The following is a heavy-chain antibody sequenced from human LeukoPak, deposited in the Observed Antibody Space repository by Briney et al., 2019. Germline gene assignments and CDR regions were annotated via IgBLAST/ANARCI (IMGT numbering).Heavy chain of an antibody. CDR2: VTGNGDNT. CDR1: GFTFSSYA. V-gene: IGHV3-23*01. CDR3: ARPLSGYYYFGMDV. J-gene: IGHJ6*02. Sequence: GSLRLSCAASGFTFSSYAMSWVRQAPGKGLEWVSSVTGNGDNTFHADSVKGRFTISRDNSKNMLYLQINSLRAEDTAVYYCARPLSGYYYFGMDVWGQGTTVTVSS.